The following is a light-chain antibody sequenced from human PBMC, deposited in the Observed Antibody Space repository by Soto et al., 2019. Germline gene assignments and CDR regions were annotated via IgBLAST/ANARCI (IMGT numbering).Light chain of an antibody. CDR2: AAS. J-gene: IGKJ4*01. CDR3: QQLNTYPLT. Sequence: DIQMTQSPSSLSASVGDRVTITFGASQGVSSFLAWYQQKPGKAPKLLIYAASTLQSGVPSRFSGSGSGTEFTLTINSLQPEDFATYYCQQLNTYPLTFGGGTKWIS. V-gene: IGKV1-9*01. CDR1: QGVSSF.